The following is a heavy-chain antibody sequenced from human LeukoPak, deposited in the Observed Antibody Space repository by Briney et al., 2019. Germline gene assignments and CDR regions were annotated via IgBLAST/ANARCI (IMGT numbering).Heavy chain of an antibody. CDR3: AKDKQFRIAAAPDY. Sequence: GGSLRLSCAASGFTFSSYAVSWVRQAPGKGLEWVSAISGSGGSTYYADSVKGRFTISRDNSKNTLYLQMNSLRAEDTAVYYCAKDKQFRIAAAPDYWGQGTLVTVSS. CDR2: ISGSGGST. D-gene: IGHD6-13*01. V-gene: IGHV3-23*01. J-gene: IGHJ4*02. CDR1: GFTFSSYA.